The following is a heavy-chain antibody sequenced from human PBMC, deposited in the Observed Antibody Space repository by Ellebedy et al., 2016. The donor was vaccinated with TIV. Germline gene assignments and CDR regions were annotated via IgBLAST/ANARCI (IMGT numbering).Heavy chain of an antibody. CDR1: GDSISRSSYY. Sequence: SETLSLTCTVSGDSISRSSYYWAWIRQPPGTGLEWIASIYYSGFTYYNPSLKSRVAISADTSKNQFSLRLSSVTAADTAVYYCARWFGELLYVRWFDPWGQGTLVTVSS. CDR2: IYYSGFT. CDR3: ARWFGELLYVRWFDP. J-gene: IGHJ5*02. D-gene: IGHD3-10*01. V-gene: IGHV4-39*01.